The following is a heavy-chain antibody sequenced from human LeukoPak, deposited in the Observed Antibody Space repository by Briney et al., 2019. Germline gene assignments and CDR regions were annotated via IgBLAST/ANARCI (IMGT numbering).Heavy chain of an antibody. CDR1: GFTFSSYG. CDR3: AKVSYTMVRGTSASVDY. D-gene: IGHD3-10*01. V-gene: IGHV3-23*01. Sequence: GGSLRLSCAASGFTFSSYGMSWVRQAPGKGLEWVSAISGSGGSTYYADSVKGRFTISRDNSKNTLYLQMNSLRAEDTAVYYCAKVSYTMVRGTSASVDYWGQGTLVTVSS. CDR2: ISGSGGST. J-gene: IGHJ4*02.